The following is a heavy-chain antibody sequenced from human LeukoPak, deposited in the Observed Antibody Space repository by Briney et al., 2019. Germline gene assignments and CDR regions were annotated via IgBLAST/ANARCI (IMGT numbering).Heavy chain of an antibody. D-gene: IGHD3-22*01. CDR3: ARVPPTTGYYDSSGYSYFDY. V-gene: IGHV3-20*04. CDR1: GCTFDGYG. Sequence: GGSLRLSCAASGCTFDGYGMSWVRQAPGKGLEWVSGINWNGGSTGYSDSVKGRFTISRDNAKNSLFLQMNSLRAEDTALYYCARVPPTTGYYDSSGYSYFDYWGQGTLVTVSS. J-gene: IGHJ4*02. CDR2: INWNGGST.